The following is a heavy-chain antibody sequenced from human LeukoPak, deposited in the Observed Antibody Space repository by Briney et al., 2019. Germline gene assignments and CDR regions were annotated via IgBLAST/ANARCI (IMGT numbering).Heavy chain of an antibody. Sequence: SETLSLTCAVSGYSISSGYYWGWIRQPPGKGLEWIGSIYHSGSTYYNPSLKSRVTISVDTSKNQFSLKLSSVTAADTAVYYCARTFYGNYASRAFDIWGQVTMVTVSS. D-gene: IGHD4-11*01. V-gene: IGHV4-38-2*01. J-gene: IGHJ3*02. CDR2: IYHSGST. CDR1: GYSISSGYY. CDR3: ARTFYGNYASRAFDI.